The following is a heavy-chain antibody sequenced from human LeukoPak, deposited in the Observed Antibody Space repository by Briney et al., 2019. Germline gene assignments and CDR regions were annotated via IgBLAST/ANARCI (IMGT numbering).Heavy chain of an antibody. Sequence: PGGSLRLSCAASGFSFSTYAMNWVRQSPGKGLEWLSVIGGSGGATYYADSVKGRFTVSRDNSKNTLYLQMNSLTAEDTAIYYCAKDSCASTSCYWDYWGQGTLVTVSS. CDR3: AKDSCASTSCYWDY. J-gene: IGHJ4*02. CDR2: IGGSGGAT. V-gene: IGHV3-23*01. CDR1: GFSFSTYA. D-gene: IGHD2-2*01.